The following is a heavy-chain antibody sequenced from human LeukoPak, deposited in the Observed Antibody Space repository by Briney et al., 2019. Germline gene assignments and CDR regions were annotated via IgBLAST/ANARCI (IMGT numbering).Heavy chain of an antibody. D-gene: IGHD4-17*01. CDR1: GGSIRSYY. V-gene: IGHV4-4*07. J-gene: IGHJ4*02. CDR3: ARDSPTGDYGAV. CDR2: IYTSGST. Sequence: SETLSLTCTVSGGSIRSYYWSWIRQPAGKGLEWIGRIYTSGSTNYNPSLKSRVTMSVDTSKNQFSLKLSSVTAADTAVYYCARDSPTGDYGAVWGQGTLVTVSS.